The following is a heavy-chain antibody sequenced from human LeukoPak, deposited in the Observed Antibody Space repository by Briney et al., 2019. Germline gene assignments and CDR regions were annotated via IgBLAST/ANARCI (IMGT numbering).Heavy chain of an antibody. V-gene: IGHV3-23*01. D-gene: IGHD2-2*01. CDR1: GFTFSNYA. CDR2: ISGSGGST. J-gene: IGHJ3*02. Sequence: GGSLRLSCAASGFTFSNYAMSWVRQAPGKGLEWVSAISGSGGSTFYADSVKGRFTISRDNSKNTLYLQMNSLRAEDTAVYYCAKHGNIVVVPAATSLDAFDIWGQGTMVTVSS. CDR3: AKHGNIVVVPAATSLDAFDI.